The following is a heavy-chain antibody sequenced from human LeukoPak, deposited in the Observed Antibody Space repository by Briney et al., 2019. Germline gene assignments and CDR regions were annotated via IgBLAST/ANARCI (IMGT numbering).Heavy chain of an antibody. CDR2: ISGSGGST. V-gene: IGHV3-23*01. D-gene: IGHD3-10*02. Sequence: PGGSLRLSCAASGFTFSSYWMSWVRQAPGKGLEWVSAISGSGGSTYYADSVKGRFTISRDNSKNTLYLQMNSLRAEDTAVYYCAKRDLFGELPLDYWGQGTLVTVSS. CDR1: GFTFSSYW. J-gene: IGHJ4*02. CDR3: AKRDLFGELPLDY.